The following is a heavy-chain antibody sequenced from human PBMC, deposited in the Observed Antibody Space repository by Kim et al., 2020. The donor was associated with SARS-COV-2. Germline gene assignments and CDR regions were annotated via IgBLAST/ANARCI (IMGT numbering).Heavy chain of an antibody. J-gene: IGHJ4*02. CDR1: GYTLNDNH. Sequence: ASVKVSCKASGYTLNDNHINWVRQAPGQGLEWMGRINPNSGGTNYAQKFQGRVTMTRDTSISTAYMELRSLRSDNTAVYYCTTSALSDVDYWGQGTLVTV. CDR3: TTSALSDVDY. CDR2: INPNSGGT. V-gene: IGHV1-2*06. D-gene: IGHD1-26*01.